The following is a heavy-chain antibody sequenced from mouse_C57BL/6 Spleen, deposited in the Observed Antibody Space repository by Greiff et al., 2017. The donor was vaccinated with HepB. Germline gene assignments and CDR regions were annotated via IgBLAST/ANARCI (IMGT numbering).Heavy chain of an antibody. J-gene: IGHJ2*01. Sequence: QVQLQQSGAELVKPGASVKISCKASGYAFSSYWMNWVKQRPGKGLEWIGQIYPGDGDTNYNGKFKGKATLTADKSSSTAYMQLSSLTSEDSAVYCCARRDTTAYFDYWGQGTTLTVSS. CDR2: IYPGDGDT. D-gene: IGHD1-2*01. CDR1: GYAFSSYW. CDR3: ARRDTTAYFDY. V-gene: IGHV1-80*01.